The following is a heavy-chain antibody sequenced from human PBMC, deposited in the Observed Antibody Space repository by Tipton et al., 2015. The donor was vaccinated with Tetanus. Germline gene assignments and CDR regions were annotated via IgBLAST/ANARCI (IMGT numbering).Heavy chain of an antibody. CDR1: GFIFSSYG. V-gene: IGHV3-33*01. CDR3: AREADCSGGSCFSGDFDN. Sequence: SLRLSCAASGFIFSSYGIHWVRQAPGKGLEWVAVSWYDGTDQYYADSVKGRLTISRDNSKNTLYLEMNSLRAGDTALYYCAREADCSGGSCFSGDFDNWGQGTQVTVSS. J-gene: IGHJ4*02. D-gene: IGHD2-15*01. CDR2: SWYDGTDQ.